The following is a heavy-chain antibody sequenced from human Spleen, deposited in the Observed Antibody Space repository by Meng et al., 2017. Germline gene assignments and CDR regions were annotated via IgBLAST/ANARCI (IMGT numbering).Heavy chain of an antibody. CDR3: ARGRISTYWYFDL. Sequence: QVQLQQWGAGLLKPSETLSLTCAGYGGSFSGYYWNWIRQPPGKGLEWIGEINHSGSTNYNPSLKSRVTISVDTSKNQFSLKLSSVTAADTAVYYCARGRISTYWYFDLWGRGTLVTVSS. CDR2: INHSGST. V-gene: IGHV4-34*01. D-gene: IGHD2/OR15-2a*01. CDR1: GGSFSGYY. J-gene: IGHJ2*01.